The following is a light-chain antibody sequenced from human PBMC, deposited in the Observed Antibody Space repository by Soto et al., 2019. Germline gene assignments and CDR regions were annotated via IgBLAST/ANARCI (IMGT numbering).Light chain of an antibody. J-gene: IGKJ2*01. CDR3: HQYNIYLYT. CDR1: QSISSW. CDR2: KAS. V-gene: IGKV1-5*03. Sequence: DIQMTQSPSTLSASVGDRVTITCRASQSISSWLAWYQQKPGKAPKLLIYKASSLESGVPSRFSGSGSGKEFTLTISSLHPDDFATYYCHQYNIYLYTFGQGTKLEIK.